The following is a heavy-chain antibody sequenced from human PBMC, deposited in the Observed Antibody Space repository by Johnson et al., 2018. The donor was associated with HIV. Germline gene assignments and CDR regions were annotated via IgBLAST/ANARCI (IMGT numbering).Heavy chain of an antibody. CDR3: ARDGRDLATRGGFDI. CDR1: GITVNTNY. V-gene: IGHV3-66*02. J-gene: IGHJ3*02. CDR2: IFSVGNT. D-gene: IGHD5-24*01. Sequence: MLLVESGGGLVQSGGSLRLSCAASGITVNTNYMSWVRRAPGKGLEWVSVIFSVGNTYYADSVKGRFTISRDNSKNMLYLQMNSLRPEDTAVYYCARDGRDLATRGGFDIWGQGTMVTVSS.